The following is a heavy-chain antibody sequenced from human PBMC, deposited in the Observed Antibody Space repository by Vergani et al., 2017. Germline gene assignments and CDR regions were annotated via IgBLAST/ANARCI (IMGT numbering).Heavy chain of an antibody. CDR1: GYSISRGYY. CDR2: VFHSGSA. D-gene: IGHD3-16*01. V-gene: IGHV4-38-2*02. Sequence: QVQLQESGPGLVKPSETLSLTCSVSGYSISRGYYWGWIRQPPGKGLEWIATVFHSGSAYYNPSLRRRVTISVETSKNQFSLRLTTLTAADTAVYYCARSQGDDWYFDLWGPGSLVTVSS. J-gene: IGHJ2*01. CDR3: ARSQGDDWYFDL.